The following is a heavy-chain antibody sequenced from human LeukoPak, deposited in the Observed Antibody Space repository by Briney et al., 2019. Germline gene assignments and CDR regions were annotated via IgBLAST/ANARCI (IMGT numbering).Heavy chain of an antibody. CDR1: GFTFSNYG. Sequence: PGRSLRLSCAASGFTFSNYGMHWVRQAPGKGLEWVALIWYDGSNKYYADSVKDRFTISRDNSKNTLYLQMNSLRAEDTAVYYCAGSYYNVFDYWGQGTLVTVSS. CDR2: IWYDGSNK. D-gene: IGHD3-10*01. V-gene: IGHV3-33*01. CDR3: AGSYYNVFDY. J-gene: IGHJ4*02.